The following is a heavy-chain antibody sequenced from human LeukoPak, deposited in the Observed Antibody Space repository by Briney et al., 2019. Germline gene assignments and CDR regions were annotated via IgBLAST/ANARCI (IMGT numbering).Heavy chain of an antibody. CDR3: ARHAGTGHYYYYMDV. J-gene: IGHJ6*03. CDR2: IYYSVNT. Sequence: SETLSLTCTVSGPSISSSSYYWGWIRQPPGKGLEWIGTIYYSVNTYYNPSLKSRVTISVDTSKNQFSLKLSSVTAADTAVYFCARHAGTGHYYYYMDVWGKGTTVTVSS. CDR1: GPSISSSSYY. V-gene: IGHV4-39*01. D-gene: IGHD3/OR15-3a*01.